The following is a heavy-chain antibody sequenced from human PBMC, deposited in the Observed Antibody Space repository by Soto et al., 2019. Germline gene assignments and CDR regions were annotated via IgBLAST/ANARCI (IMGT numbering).Heavy chain of an antibody. CDR2: INHSGST. CDR1: GGSFSGYY. V-gene: IGHV4-34*01. Sequence: SETLSLTCAVYGGSFSGYYWSWIRQPPGKGLEWIGEINHSGSTNYNPSLKSRVTISVDTSKNQFSLKLSSVTAADTAVYYCARGIYYYGMDVWGQGTTVTVSS. J-gene: IGHJ6*02. CDR3: ARGIYYYGMDV.